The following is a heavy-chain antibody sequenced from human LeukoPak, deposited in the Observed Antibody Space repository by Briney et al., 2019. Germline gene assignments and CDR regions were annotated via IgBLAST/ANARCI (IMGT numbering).Heavy chain of an antibody. CDR1: GGSISSGSYY. CDR3: ARVDIVVVPAAPSPGGYYFDY. J-gene: IGHJ4*02. D-gene: IGHD2-2*01. Sequence: PSETLSLTCTVSGGSISSGSYYWSWIRQPAGKGLEWIGRIYTSGSTNYNPSLKSRVTISVDTSKNQFSLKLSSVTAADTAVYYCARVDIVVVPAAPSPGGYYFDYWGQGTLVTVSS. CDR2: IYTSGST. V-gene: IGHV4-61*02.